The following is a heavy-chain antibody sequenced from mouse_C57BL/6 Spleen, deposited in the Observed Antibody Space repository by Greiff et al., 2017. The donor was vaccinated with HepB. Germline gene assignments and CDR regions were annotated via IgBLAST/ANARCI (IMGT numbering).Heavy chain of an antibody. CDR2: ISDGGSYT. V-gene: IGHV5-4*01. J-gene: IGHJ1*03. Sequence: EVQGVESGGGLVKPGGSLKLSCAASGFTFSSYAMSWVRQTPEKRLEWVATISDGGSYTYYPDNVKGRFTTSRDNAKNNLYLQMSHLKSEDTAMYYCARDQGSSSWYFDVWGTGTTVTVSS. CDR1: GFTFSSYA. CDR3: ARDQGSSSWYFDV. D-gene: IGHD1-1*01.